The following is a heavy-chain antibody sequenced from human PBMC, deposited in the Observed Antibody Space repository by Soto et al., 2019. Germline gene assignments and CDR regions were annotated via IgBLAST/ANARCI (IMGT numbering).Heavy chain of an antibody. V-gene: IGHV1-46*01. CDR1: GDTFTNYF. Sequence: QVQLVQSGAEVKKPGASVKVSCQASGDTFTNYFIHWVRQAPGQGLEWMGIINPRGGSTTYAQKFQGRVTMTRDTSTSTVYMELSSLRSEETALYDCAPTTTGSLYWGQGTLVTVSS. J-gene: IGHJ4*02. D-gene: IGHD1-1*01. CDR3: APTTTGSLY. CDR2: INPRGGST.